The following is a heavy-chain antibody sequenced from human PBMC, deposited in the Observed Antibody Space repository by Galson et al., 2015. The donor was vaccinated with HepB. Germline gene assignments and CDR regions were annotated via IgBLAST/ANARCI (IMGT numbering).Heavy chain of an antibody. CDR1: GFTFSDYC. CDR2: IPNNDGTI. CDR3: ATGGGSGWDFDF. V-gene: IGHV3-48*02. Sequence: SLRLSCAASGFTFSDYCMNWVRQAPGKGLEWPSYIPNNDGTIYYADSVKGRFTISRDNAKNSLYLQMISLRDEDTAVYYRATGGGSGWDFDFRGQGTLVTVSS. D-gene: IGHD6-19*01. J-gene: IGHJ4*02.